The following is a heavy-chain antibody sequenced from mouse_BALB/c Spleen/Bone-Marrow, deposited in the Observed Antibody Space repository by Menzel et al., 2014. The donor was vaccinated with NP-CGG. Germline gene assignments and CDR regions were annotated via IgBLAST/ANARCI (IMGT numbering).Heavy chain of an antibody. V-gene: IGHV5-6*02. D-gene: IGHD2-3*01. CDR3: ARRDGGPMDY. Sequence: EVKLVESGGDLVKPGGSLKLSCAASGFTFSNYGMSWVRQTPDKRLEWVATISSGGSYTYYPDSVKGRFTISRDNAKNTLYLQMSSLKAEDTAMYYCARRDGGPMDYWGQGTSVTVSP. CDR2: ISSGGSYT. CDR1: GFTFSNYG. J-gene: IGHJ4*01.